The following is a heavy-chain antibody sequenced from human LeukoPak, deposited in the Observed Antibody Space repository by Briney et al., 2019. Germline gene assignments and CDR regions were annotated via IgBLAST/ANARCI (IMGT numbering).Heavy chain of an antibody. CDR1: GGSFSGYY. CDR3: AREKIAAAGPRGYFDY. J-gene: IGHJ4*02. D-gene: IGHD6-13*01. Sequence: SSETLSLTCAVYGGSFSGYYWSWIRQPPGKGLEWIGEINHSVSTNYNPSIKSRVTISVDTSKNQYSLKLSSVTAADTAVYYCAREKIAAAGPRGYFDYWGQGTLVTVSS. CDR2: INHSVST. V-gene: IGHV4-34*01.